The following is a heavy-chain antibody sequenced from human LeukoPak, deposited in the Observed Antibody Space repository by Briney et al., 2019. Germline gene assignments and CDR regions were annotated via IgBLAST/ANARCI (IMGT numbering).Heavy chain of an antibody. D-gene: IGHD3-22*01. CDR1: GFTFSSYG. J-gene: IGHJ4*02. CDR2: ISRDGSNK. V-gene: IGHV3-30*03. CDR3: FAGYYDSSGSYFDY. Sequence: PGGSLRLSCAASGFTFSSYGMHWVRQAPGKGLEWVAVISRDGSNKYYADSVKGRFTISRDNSKNTLHLQMNSLRTEDTAVYYCFAGYYDSSGSYFDYWGQGTLVTVSS.